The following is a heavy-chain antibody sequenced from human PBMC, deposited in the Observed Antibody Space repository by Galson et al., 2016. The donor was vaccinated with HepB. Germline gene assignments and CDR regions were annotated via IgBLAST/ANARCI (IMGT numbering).Heavy chain of an antibody. CDR1: GFTFSHYD. CDR3: ARGRDNDILTGYNWFDP. D-gene: IGHD3-9*01. J-gene: IGHJ5*02. CDR2: IRFDGNNE. Sequence: SLRLSCATSGFTFSHYDMHWVRQAPGRGLEWLALIRFDGNNEHYADSVKGRFTVSRDNSNNSLFLQMNSLTAEDTAVYYCARGRDNDILTGYNWFDPWGQGTLVTVSS. V-gene: IGHV3-33*01.